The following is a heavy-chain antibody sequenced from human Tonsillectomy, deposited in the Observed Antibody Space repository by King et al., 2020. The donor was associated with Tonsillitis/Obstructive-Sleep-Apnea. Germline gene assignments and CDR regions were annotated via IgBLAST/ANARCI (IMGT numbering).Heavy chain of an antibody. CDR2: IKQEGSEK. J-gene: IGHJ5*02. Sequence: VQLVESGGGLVQPGGALRLSCAASGFTFSSYWMNWVRQAPGKGLEWVANIKQEGSEKNFVDSVKGRFTISRDNAKNSLYLQMSSLGVEDTAVYYCARGSDSTGDRWFDPWGQGTLVTVSS. D-gene: IGHD3-22*01. CDR3: ARGSDSTGDRWFDP. CDR1: GFTFSSYW. V-gene: IGHV3-7*04.